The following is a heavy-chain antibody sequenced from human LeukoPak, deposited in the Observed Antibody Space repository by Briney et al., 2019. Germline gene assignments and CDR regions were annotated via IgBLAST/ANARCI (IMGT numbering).Heavy chain of an antibody. CDR1: GGSFSGYY. CDR2: IYSGGST. J-gene: IGHJ4*02. V-gene: IGHV3-53*01. CDR3: ARGIAVADH. D-gene: IGHD6-19*01. Sequence: ETLSLTCAVYGGSFSGYYWSWIRQPPGKGLEWVSVIYSGGSTYYADSVKGRFTISRDNSKNTLYLQMNSLRAEDTAVYYCARGIAVADHWGQGTLVTVSS.